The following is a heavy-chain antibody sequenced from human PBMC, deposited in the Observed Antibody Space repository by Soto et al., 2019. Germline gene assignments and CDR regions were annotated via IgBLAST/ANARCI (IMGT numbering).Heavy chain of an antibody. Sequence: QVQVVESGGGVVQPGRSLRLSCAASGFTLSSCGMHWVRQAPGKGLEWVGVITYDGGSEHYADFVKGRFTISRDGSEKTVYLQMNSLRVEDSAVYYCAKEQSSGYYRVVDHWGQGTLVTVSS. J-gene: IGHJ4*02. CDR2: ITYDGGSE. D-gene: IGHD6-25*01. CDR1: GFTLSSCG. V-gene: IGHV3-30*18. CDR3: AKEQSSGYYRVVDH.